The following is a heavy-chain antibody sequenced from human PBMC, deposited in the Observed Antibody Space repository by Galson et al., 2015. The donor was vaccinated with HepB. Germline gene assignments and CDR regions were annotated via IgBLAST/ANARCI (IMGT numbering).Heavy chain of an antibody. CDR3: ARGGDILTGYFMLQSRLLFDY. V-gene: IGHV1-18*01. J-gene: IGHJ4*02. D-gene: IGHD3-9*01. CDR2: ISAYNGNT. CDR1: GYTFTSYG. Sequence: SVKVSCKASGYTFTSYGISWVRQAPGQGLEWMGWISAYNGNTNYAQKLQGRVTMTTDTSTSTAYMELRSLRSDDTAVYYCARGGDILTGYFMLQSRLLFDYWGQGTLVTVSS.